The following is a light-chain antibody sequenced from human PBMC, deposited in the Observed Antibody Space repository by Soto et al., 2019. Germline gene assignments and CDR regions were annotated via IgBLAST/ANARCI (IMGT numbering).Light chain of an antibody. CDR3: SPYTTSSTHVV. V-gene: IGLV2-14*01. J-gene: IGLJ2*01. CDR1: SSDVGSYNY. Sequence: QSALTQPASVSGSPGQSITISCTGTSSDVGSYNYVSWYQQYPGKAPKLMIHDVSNRPSGVSYRFSGSKSGNTASLTISGLQAEDEADYYCSPYTTSSTHVVFGGGTKLTVL. CDR2: DVS.